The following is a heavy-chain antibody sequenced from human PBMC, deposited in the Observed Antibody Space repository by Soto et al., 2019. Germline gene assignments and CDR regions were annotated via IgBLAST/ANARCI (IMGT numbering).Heavy chain of an antibody. D-gene: IGHD5-12*01. CDR3: ARDGLHRLRYVDC. Sequence: EVQLVQSGGGVVQPGRSLRLSCAASGFTFSSYEMNWVRQAPGKGLEWVSDISNGGSTICYAASVKGRFTISRDNAKNSLYLPMNSLRNEDTAVYYCARDGLHRLRYVDCWGQGTLVTVSS. CDR2: ISNGGSTI. J-gene: IGHJ4*02. V-gene: IGHV3-48*03. CDR1: GFTFSSYE.